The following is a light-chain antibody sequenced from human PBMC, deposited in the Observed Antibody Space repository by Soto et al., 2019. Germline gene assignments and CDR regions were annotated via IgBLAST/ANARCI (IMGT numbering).Light chain of an antibody. Sequence: EIVLTQSPATLSLSPGERATLSCRASQSVSSYLAWYQQKPGQAPRLLIYDASNRTTGIPARFSGSGAGTDFTLTISGLEPEDFAVDYGQQRSNSITFGQGTRLEIK. V-gene: IGKV3-11*01. CDR1: QSVSSY. CDR2: DAS. CDR3: QQRSNSIT. J-gene: IGKJ5*01.